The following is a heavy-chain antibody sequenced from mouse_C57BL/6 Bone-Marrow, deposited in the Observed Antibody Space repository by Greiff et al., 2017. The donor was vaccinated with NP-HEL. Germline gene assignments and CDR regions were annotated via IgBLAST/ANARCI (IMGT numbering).Heavy chain of an antibody. J-gene: IGHJ4*01. V-gene: IGHV14-4*01. CDR2: IDPANGDT. Sequence: VQLQQSGAELVRPGASVKLSCTASGFNIKDDYMHWVKQRPEQGLEWIGWIDPANGDTEYASKFQGKATITADTSSNTAYLQLSSLTSEDTAVYYCTRDYYAVDYWGQGTSVTVSS. CDR3: TRDYYAVDY. D-gene: IGHD3-3*01. CDR1: GFNIKDDY.